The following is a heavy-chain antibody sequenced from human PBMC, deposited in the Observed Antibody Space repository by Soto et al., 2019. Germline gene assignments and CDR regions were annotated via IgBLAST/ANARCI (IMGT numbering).Heavy chain of an antibody. CDR3: ARSSNHYDSSSVAWVYYSDY. CDR2: IYYSGST. CDR1: RVSINSVSISSSY. V-gene: IGHV4-39*07. Sequence: SETLSLTCTVSRVSINSVSISSSYWVWIRQSPGKGLWWIGSIYYSGSTYYNPSLKSRVTISVDTSKNQFSLKLNSVTAADTAVYYCARSSNHYDSSSVAWVYYSDYWGQGTLVTVSS. D-gene: IGHD3-22*01. J-gene: IGHJ4*02.